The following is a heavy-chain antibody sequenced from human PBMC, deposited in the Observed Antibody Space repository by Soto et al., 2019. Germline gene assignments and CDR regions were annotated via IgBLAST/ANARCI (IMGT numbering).Heavy chain of an antibody. CDR2: IYYSGST. V-gene: IGHV4-59*08. Sequence: QVQLQESGPGLVKPSETLSLTCTVSGGSISSYYWSWIRQPPGKGLEWIGYIYYSGSTNYNPSLKSRVTLSVDPSKNHFSLKLSSVTAADTAVYYCARTYSPGGDNWFDPWGQGTLVTVSS. CDR3: ARTYSPGGDNWFDP. J-gene: IGHJ5*02. D-gene: IGHD6-13*01. CDR1: GGSISSYY.